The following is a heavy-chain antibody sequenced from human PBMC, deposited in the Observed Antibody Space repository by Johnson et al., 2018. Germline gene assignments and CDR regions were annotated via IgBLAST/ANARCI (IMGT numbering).Heavy chain of an antibody. CDR3: TRSDYSGTYFS. CDR2: IRNKANNSAI. V-gene: IGHV3-73*01. Sequence: EVQLLESGGGLVKPGGSLRLSCAASGFTFSNAWMSWVRQAPGKGLVWGGRIRNKANNSAIAYGASVKGRLTISRDDSKKKAYLQMNRLKTEDTALYYCTRSDYSGTYFSWGQGTLVTVSS. J-gene: IGHJ1*01. CDR1: GFTFSNAW. D-gene: IGHD1-26*01.